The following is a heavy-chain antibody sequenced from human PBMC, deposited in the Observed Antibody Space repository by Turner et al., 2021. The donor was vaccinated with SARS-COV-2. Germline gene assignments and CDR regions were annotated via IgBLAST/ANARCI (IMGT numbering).Heavy chain of an antibody. V-gene: IGHV3-30*19. Sequence: QVQLVESGGGVVQPGRSLRLPCAASGFTFSSYGMHWVRQAPGKGLEWVAVITYDGSTKFYADSVKGRFTISRDNSKSSLYVQMNSLRVEDTAVYYCARSRDGYIHSWGQGTLVIVSS. CDR2: ITYDGSTK. D-gene: IGHD2-2*01. J-gene: IGHJ4*02. CDR1: GFTFSSYG. CDR3: ARSRDGYIHS.